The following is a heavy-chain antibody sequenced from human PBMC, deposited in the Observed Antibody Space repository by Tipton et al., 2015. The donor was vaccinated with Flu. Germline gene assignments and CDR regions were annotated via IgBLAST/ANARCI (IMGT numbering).Heavy chain of an antibody. CDR3: ARSGQDSSGYYDNYYGMDV. Sequence: SLRLSCAASGFTFSSYDMHWVRQATGKGLEWVSAIGTAGDTYYPGSVKGRFTISRENAKNSLYLQMNSLRAGDTAVYHCARSGQDSSGYYDNYYGMDVWGQGTTVTVSS. CDR1: GFTFSSYD. J-gene: IGHJ6*02. D-gene: IGHD3-22*01. CDR2: IGTAGDT. V-gene: IGHV3-13*01.